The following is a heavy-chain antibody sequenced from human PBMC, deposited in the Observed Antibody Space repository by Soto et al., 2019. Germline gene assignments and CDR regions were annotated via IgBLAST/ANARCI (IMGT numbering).Heavy chain of an antibody. CDR1: GGAIGSGYW. D-gene: IGHD4-17*01. CDR2: IYHSGGT. CDR3: ARVSRDPDYFDP. Sequence: SETLSLTCGVSGGAIGSGYWCNWVRQPPGKGLQWIGEIYHSGGTNYNPSLKSRVSISVDKSKSLFSLNLRSVTAADTAVYYCARVSRDPDYFDPWGQGTLVTVSS. V-gene: IGHV4-4*02. J-gene: IGHJ5*02.